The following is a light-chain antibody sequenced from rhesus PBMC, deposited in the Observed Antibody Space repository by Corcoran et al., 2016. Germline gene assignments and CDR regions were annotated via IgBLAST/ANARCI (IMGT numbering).Light chain of an antibody. CDR2: YSS. V-gene: IGKV3-42*03. CDR1: QSVRNS. Sequence: DIVLTQSPATLSLSPGERATLSCRASQSVRNSLAWYQQMPGQVPRLLIYYSSTRVSGIPGRISGSGSGTDFTLTISSLEPEDFGIYYCQHYITWPRTFGQGTKVEFK. CDR3: QHYITWPRT. J-gene: IGKJ1*01.